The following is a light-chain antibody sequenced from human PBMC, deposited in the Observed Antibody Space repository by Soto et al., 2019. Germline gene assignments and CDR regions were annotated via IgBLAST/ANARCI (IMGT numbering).Light chain of an antibody. CDR3: LQDYNYPWT. CDR2: KAS. CDR1: QSISSW. Sequence: DIQMTQSPSTLSAYVGDRVTITCRASQSISSWLAWYQQKPGKAPKLLIYKASSLESGVPSRFSGSGSGTEFTLTISSLQPDDFATYYCLQDYNYPWTFGQGTKVDIK. J-gene: IGKJ1*01. V-gene: IGKV1-5*03.